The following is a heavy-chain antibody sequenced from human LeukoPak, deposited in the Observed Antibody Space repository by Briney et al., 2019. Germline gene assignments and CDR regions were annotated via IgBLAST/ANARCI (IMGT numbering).Heavy chain of an antibody. J-gene: IGHJ4*03. Sequence: GASVKVSCKASGGTFSSYAISWVRQAPGQGLEWMGGIIPIFGTANYAQKFQGRVTITADKSTSTAYMELSSLRSEDTAVYYCARDPRLYCLSASCYCNDYWGHGTLVTVSS. V-gene: IGHV1-69*06. CDR2: IIPIFGTA. CDR1: GGTFSSYA. D-gene: IGHD2-2*01. CDR3: ARDPRLYCLSASCYCNDY.